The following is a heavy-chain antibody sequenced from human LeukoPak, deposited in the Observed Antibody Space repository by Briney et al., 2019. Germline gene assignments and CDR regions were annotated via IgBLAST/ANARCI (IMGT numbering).Heavy chain of an antibody. Sequence: SETLSLTCTVSGGSISSYYWSWIRQPPGKGLEWIGYIYYSGSTNYNPSLKSRVTISVDTSKNQFSLKLSSVTAADTAVYYCARDRGYYYDSGGYPDAFDIWGQGTMVTVSS. CDR1: GGSISSYY. CDR3: ARDRGYYYDSGGYPDAFDI. V-gene: IGHV4-59*01. D-gene: IGHD3-22*01. CDR2: IYYSGST. J-gene: IGHJ3*02.